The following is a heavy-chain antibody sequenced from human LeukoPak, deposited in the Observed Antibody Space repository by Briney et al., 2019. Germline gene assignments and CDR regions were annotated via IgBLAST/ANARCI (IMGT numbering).Heavy chain of an antibody. V-gene: IGHV1-58*02. D-gene: IGHD3-10*01. J-gene: IGHJ4*02. CDR3: ARDGDYGTGSYYRGCIDS. CDR1: GFTFTTSS. CDR2: VVVGSGNT. Sequence: TSVKVSCKASGFTFTTSSMQWVRQTRGQRLEWIGWVVVGSGNTNYAQKFQERVTITRDMSTSTAYLDLSSLRSDDTAVYYCARDGDYGTGSYYRGCIDSWGQGTPVTVSP.